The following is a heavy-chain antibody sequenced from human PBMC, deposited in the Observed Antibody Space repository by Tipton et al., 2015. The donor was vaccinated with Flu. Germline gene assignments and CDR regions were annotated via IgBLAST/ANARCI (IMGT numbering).Heavy chain of an antibody. CDR3: ATTYGVGLSSLIPDY. CDR2: ISWNSANI. V-gene: IGHV3-9*01. J-gene: IGHJ4*02. CDR1: GFKFNEYA. D-gene: IGHD1-26*01. Sequence: SLRLSCAASGFKFNEYALHWVRQVPGKGLEWVSGISWNSANIVYSDSVKGRFTISRDNAKNSLYLQMNSLRTEDTAFYYCATTYGVGLSSLIPDYWGQGTLFTVSS.